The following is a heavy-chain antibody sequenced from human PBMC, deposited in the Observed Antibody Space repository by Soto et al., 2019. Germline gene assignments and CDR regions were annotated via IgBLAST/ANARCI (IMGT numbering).Heavy chain of an antibody. CDR3: VKVTNYDFWRGNSRAFDI. D-gene: IGHD3-3*01. CDR1: GFTFSSYA. V-gene: IGHV3-23*01. Sequence: EVQLLESGGGLVQPGGSLRLSCAASGFTFSSYAMSWVRQAPGKGLEWVSALSGSGSNTYYADSVKGRLTISRDNSKNTLYLQMNRLRAEDTAVYYCVKVTNYDFWRGNSRAFDIWGQGTMVTVS. J-gene: IGHJ3*02. CDR2: LSGSGSNT.